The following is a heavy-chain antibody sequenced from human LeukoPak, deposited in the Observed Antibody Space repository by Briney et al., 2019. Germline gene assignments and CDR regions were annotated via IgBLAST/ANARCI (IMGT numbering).Heavy chain of an antibody. CDR3: ARDTGSSPGDY. CDR1: GYIFTSYG. Sequence: GASVGVSCKASGYIFTSYGITWVRQAPGQGLEWMGWISTYNGDTNYAQNLQGRVTMTTDTSTSTAYMDLRSLRSDDTAVYYCARDTGSSPGDYWGQGTLVTVSS. J-gene: IGHJ4*02. D-gene: IGHD1-26*01. V-gene: IGHV1-18*01. CDR2: ISTYNGDT.